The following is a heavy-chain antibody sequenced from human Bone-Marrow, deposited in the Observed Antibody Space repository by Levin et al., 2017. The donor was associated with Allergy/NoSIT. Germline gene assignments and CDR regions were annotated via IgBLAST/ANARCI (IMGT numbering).Heavy chain of an antibody. CDR3: AKESELLLWFGDFPYYFDY. D-gene: IGHD3-10*01. CDR1: KFIFDDYG. CDR2: ISWNGGKT. V-gene: IGHV3-9*01. J-gene: IGHJ4*02. Sequence: GGSLRLSCATSKFIFDDYGMYWVRQAPGKGLEWVSGISWNGGKTHYADSVKGRFTISRDNAKNSLYLQMNSLRAEDTALYYCAKESELLLWFGDFPYYFDYWGQGTLATVSS.